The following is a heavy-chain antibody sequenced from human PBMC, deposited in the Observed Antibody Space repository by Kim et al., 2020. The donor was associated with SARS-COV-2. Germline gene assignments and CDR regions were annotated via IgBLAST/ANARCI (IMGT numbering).Heavy chain of an antibody. CDR1: GYTFTSYA. V-gene: IGHV1-3*01. CDR2: INAGNGNT. CDR3: ARDRGPVDYYYGMDV. Sequence: ASVKVSCKASGYTFTSYAMHWVRQAPGQRLEWMGWINAGNGNTKYSQKFQGRVTITRDTSASTAYMELSSLRSEDTAVYYCARDRGPVDYYYGMDVWGQGTTVTVSS. J-gene: IGHJ6*02. D-gene: IGHD3-10*01.